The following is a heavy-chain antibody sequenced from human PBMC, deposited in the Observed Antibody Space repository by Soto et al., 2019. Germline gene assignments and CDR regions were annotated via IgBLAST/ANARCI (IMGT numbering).Heavy chain of an antibody. Sequence: KTSETLSLTCTVSGGSVSTGMKYWGWVRQPPGKALEFIGYMYKTGETLLNSSLKSRVTLSMETSKNQFSLTLSSVTAADTAVYFCMKAHESGDLLGMSVWGPGTTVTVSS. J-gene: IGHJ6*02. CDR3: MKAHESGDLLGMSV. CDR1: GGSVSTGMKY. CDR2: MYKTGET. V-gene: IGHV4-61*01. D-gene: IGHD3-10*01.